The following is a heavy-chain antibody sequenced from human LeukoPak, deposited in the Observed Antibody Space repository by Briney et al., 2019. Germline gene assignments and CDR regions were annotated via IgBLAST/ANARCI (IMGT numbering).Heavy chain of an antibody. D-gene: IGHD4-17*01. J-gene: IGHJ4*02. Sequence: SETLSLTCTVSGGSIRSYYWSWIRQPPGKGLEWIGYIYYSGSTNYNPSLKSRVSISVDTSKNQFSLKLSSVTAADTAVYYCARTGFTVTMLYPFDHWGQGTLVTVSS. V-gene: IGHV4-59*01. CDR3: ARTGFTVTMLYPFDH. CDR1: GGSIRSYY. CDR2: IYYSGST.